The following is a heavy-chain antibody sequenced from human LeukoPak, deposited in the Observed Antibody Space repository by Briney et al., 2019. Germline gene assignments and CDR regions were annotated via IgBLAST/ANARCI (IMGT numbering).Heavy chain of an antibody. CDR1: GYTFTSYG. CDR3: ARTANYYDSSEFGY. Sequence: ASVKVSCKASGYTFTSYGISWVRQAPGQGLEWMGWISAYNGNTNYAQKLQGRVTMTTDTSTSTAYMELRSLRSDDTAVYYCARTANYYDSSEFGYWGQGTLVTVSS. D-gene: IGHD3-22*01. CDR2: ISAYNGNT. J-gene: IGHJ4*02. V-gene: IGHV1-18*01.